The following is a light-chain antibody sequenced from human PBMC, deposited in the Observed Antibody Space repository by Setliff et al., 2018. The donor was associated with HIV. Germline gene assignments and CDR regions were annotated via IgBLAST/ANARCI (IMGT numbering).Light chain of an antibody. J-gene: IGLJ1*01. CDR3: SSYTSTSTPYV. V-gene: IGLV2-14*03. CDR1: SSDVGAYYY. Sequence: QSALTQPASVSGSPGQSVTISCTGTSSDVGAYYYGSWYQQHPAKAHKLILYDVSNRPSGVSNRFSGSKSGNTASLTISGLQAEDEADYYCSSYTSTSTPYVFGTGTKVTVL. CDR2: DVS.